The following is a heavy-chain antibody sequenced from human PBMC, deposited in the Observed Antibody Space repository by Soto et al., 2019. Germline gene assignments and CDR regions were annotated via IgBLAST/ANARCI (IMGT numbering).Heavy chain of an antibody. D-gene: IGHD3-22*01. CDR1: GFTFSSYG. Sequence: GGSLRLSCAASGFTFSSYGMHWVRQAPGKGLEWVAVISYDGSNKYYADSVKGRFTISRDNSKNTLYLQMNSLRAGDTAVYYCASPEASMIVVGGFQHWGQGTLVTVSS. CDR3: ASPEASMIVVGGFQH. J-gene: IGHJ1*01. CDR2: ISYDGSNK. V-gene: IGHV3-30*03.